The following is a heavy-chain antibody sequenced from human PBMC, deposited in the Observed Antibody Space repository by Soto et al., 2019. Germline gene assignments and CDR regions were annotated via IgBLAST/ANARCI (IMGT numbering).Heavy chain of an antibody. CDR1: GFTVSSYA. D-gene: IGHD6-19*01. CDR2: ISGSGGST. CDR3: AKDRTIAVASTSAIDY. V-gene: IGHV3-23*01. Sequence: QPGGSLRLSCAASGFTVSSYAMSWVRQAPGKGLEWVSAISGSGGSTYYADSVKGRFTISRDNSQNTLYLQMNSLRAEDTAVYYCAKDRTIAVASTSAIDYWGQGTLVTVSS. J-gene: IGHJ4*02.